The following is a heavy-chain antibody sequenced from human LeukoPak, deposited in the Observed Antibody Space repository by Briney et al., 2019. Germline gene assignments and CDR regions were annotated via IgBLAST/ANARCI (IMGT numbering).Heavy chain of an antibody. Sequence: GGSLRLSCAASGFTFSSYSMNWVRQAPGKGLEWVSYISSSSSTIYYAGSVKGRFTISRDNAKNSLYLQMNSLRAEDTAVYYCTRVLYSSGWYGDHYWGQGTLVTVSS. CDR2: ISSSSSTI. J-gene: IGHJ4*02. CDR1: GFTFSSYS. D-gene: IGHD6-19*01. CDR3: TRVLYSSGWYGDHY. V-gene: IGHV3-48*01.